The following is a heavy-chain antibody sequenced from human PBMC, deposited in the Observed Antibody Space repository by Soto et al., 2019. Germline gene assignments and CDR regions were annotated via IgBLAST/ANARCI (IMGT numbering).Heavy chain of an antibody. CDR3: ARDHGYYDSSAYYYSGS. V-gene: IGHV3-23*01. D-gene: IGHD3-22*01. CDR1: GFTISNYA. Sequence: EVQLLESGGGLVQPGVSVRLSCAASGFTISNYAMNWVRQAPGTGLEWVSGTSGSGGSTYYADSVKGRFTISRANYKNTLYLQMNSLRGEDTAVDYCARDHGYYDSSAYYYSGSWGQGTLVTVSS. J-gene: IGHJ4*02. CDR2: TSGSGGST.